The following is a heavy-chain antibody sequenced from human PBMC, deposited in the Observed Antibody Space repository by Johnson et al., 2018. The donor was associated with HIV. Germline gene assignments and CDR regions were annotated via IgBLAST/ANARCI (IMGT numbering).Heavy chain of an antibody. V-gene: IGHV3-30-3*01. Sequence: QVLLVESGGGVVQPGRSLRLSCAASGFTFSSYAMHWVRQAPGKGLEWVAVISYDGSNKYYADSVKGRLTISRDNSKNTLYLQMNSLRAEDTAVYYCARDRPIAPFDIWGQGTMVTVSS. J-gene: IGHJ3*02. CDR3: ARDRPIAPFDI. CDR2: ISYDGSNK. D-gene: IGHD3-22*01. CDR1: GFTFSSYA.